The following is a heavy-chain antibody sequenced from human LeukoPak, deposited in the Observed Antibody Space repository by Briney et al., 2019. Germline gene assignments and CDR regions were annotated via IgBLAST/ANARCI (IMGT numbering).Heavy chain of an antibody. Sequence: GGSLRLSCAASGFTFSSYAMSWVRQAPGKGLEWVSAISGSAGSTYYADSVKGRFTISRDNSKDTLDLQMSSLRAEDTAVYYCAKMFYYDSSGYHFDYWGQGTLVTVSS. CDR1: GFTFSSYA. CDR2: ISGSAGST. CDR3: AKMFYYDSSGYHFDY. V-gene: IGHV3-23*01. J-gene: IGHJ4*02. D-gene: IGHD3-22*01.